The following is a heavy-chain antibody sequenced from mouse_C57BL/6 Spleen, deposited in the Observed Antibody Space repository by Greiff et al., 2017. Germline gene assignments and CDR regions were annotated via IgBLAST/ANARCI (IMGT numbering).Heavy chain of an antibody. CDR3: ERIYGNYEWIFDY. CDR2: INPGSGGT. V-gene: IGHV1-54*01. D-gene: IGHD2-1*01. Sequence: QVQLQQSGAELVRPGTSVKVSCKASGYAFTNYLIEWVKQRPGQGLEWIGVINPGSGGTNYNEKFKGKATLTADKSSSKVYLQLSSLTSEDSAVYFCERIYGNYEWIFDYWGKGTTLTVAS. CDR1: GYAFTNYL. J-gene: IGHJ2*01.